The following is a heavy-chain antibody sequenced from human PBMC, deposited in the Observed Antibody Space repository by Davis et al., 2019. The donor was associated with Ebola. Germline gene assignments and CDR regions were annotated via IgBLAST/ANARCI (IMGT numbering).Heavy chain of an antibody. CDR1: GFTFSVSA. J-gene: IGHJ4*02. Sequence: PGGSLRLSCAASGFTFSVSAIHWVRQASGKGLEWVGRMRTKSNNYATAYAASVKGRFTISRDDSKNTAYLQMNSLKTEDTAVYYCTRGYSGSYSGSDYWGQGTLVTVSS. V-gene: IGHV3-73*01. CDR3: TRGYSGSYSGSDY. D-gene: IGHD1-26*01. CDR2: MRTKSNNYAT.